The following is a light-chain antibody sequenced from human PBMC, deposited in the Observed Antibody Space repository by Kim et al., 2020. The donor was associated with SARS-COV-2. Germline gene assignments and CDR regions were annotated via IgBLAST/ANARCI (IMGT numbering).Light chain of an antibody. CDR3: HSRYISGNHVV. V-gene: IGLV3-19*01. J-gene: IGLJ2*01. Sequence: YQQKPGQAPVLVIYGKNNRPSWIPDRFSGSSSGNTASLTITGGQADDEADYYCHSRYISGNHVVFR. CDR2: GKN.